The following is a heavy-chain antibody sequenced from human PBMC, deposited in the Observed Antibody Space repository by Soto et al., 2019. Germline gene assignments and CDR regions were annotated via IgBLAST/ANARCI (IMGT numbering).Heavy chain of an antibody. CDR3: ARPHYFGSGTYWYY. CDR1: GYTFTTYA. D-gene: IGHD3-10*01. J-gene: IGHJ4*02. Sequence: QVQLVQSGTEVKKPGASVKVSCKASGYTFTTYAMPCVRQAPGQGLEWVGWINPGDSDTTYSQKFPGRLTITRDTSASTADMELSSLRSDDTAVYYCARPHYFGSGTYWYYWGQGALVTVSS. V-gene: IGHV1-3*01. CDR2: INPGDSDT.